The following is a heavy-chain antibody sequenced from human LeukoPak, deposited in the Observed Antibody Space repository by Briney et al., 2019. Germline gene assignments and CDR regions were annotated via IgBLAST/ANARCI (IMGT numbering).Heavy chain of an antibody. J-gene: IGHJ4*02. CDR3: AKDGYVSWAYQLSHFDY. CDR2: ISNSGGST. CDR1: AFTFSSYT. D-gene: IGHD2-2*03. V-gene: IGHV3-23*01. Sequence: GGSLRLSCAASAFTFSSYTMSWVRQAPGKGLEWVSAISNSGGSTYYADSVKGRFTISRDNSKNTLYLQMNCLRAEDTAVYYCAKDGYVSWAYQLSHFDYWGQGTLVTVSS.